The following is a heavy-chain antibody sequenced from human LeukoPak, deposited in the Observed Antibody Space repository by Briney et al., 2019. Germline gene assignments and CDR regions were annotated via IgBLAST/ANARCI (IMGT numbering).Heavy chain of an antibody. V-gene: IGHV1-24*01. D-gene: IGHD3-9*01. Sequence: ASVKVSCKVSGYTLTELSMHWVRQAPGKGLKWMGGFDPEDGETIYAQKFQGRVTMTEDTSTDTAYMELSSLRSEDTAVYYCATDHYDILTGLGVRYYYYGMDVWGQGTTVTVSS. CDR1: GYTLTELS. CDR3: ATDHYDILTGLGVRYYYYGMDV. CDR2: FDPEDGET. J-gene: IGHJ6*02.